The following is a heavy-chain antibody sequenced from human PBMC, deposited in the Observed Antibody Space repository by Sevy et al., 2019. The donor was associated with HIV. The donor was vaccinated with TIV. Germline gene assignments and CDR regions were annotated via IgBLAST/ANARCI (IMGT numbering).Heavy chain of an antibody. CDR2: ISGSGGST. D-gene: IGHD2-15*01. V-gene: IGHV3-23*01. CDR1: GFTFSSYA. CDR3: AKVSYSNWFDP. Sequence: GESLKISCAASGFTFSSYAMSWVRQAPGKGLEWVSAISGSGGSTYYADSVKGRFTISRDNSKNTLYLQMNSLRAEDTAVYYCAKVSYSNWFDPWGQGTLVTVSS. J-gene: IGHJ5*02.